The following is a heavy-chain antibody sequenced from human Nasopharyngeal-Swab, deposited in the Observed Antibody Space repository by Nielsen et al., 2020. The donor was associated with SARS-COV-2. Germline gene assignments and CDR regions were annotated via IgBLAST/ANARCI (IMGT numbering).Heavy chain of an antibody. CDR1: GGSISSSSYY. CDR2: IYYSGST. J-gene: IGHJ6*02. V-gene: IGHV4-39*01. Sequence: SETLSLTCTVSGGSISSSSYYWGWIRQPPGKGLEWIGSIYYSGSTYYNPSLKSRVTISVDTSKNQFSLKLSSVAAADTAVYYCARLYCSTSCHGEMDVWGQGTTVTVSS. CDR3: ARLYCSTSCHGEMDV. D-gene: IGHD2-2*01.